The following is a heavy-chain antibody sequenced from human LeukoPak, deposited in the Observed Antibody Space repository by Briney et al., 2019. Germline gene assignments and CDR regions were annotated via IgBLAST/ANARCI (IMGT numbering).Heavy chain of an antibody. V-gene: IGHV3-30*18. CDR1: GFTFSSYG. D-gene: IGHD5-24*01. CDR3: AKTGGGDGYNFLAFDI. Sequence: PGGSLRLSCAASGFTFSSYGMHWVRQAPGKGLEWVAVISYDGSNKYYADSVKGRFTISRDNSKNTLYLQMNSLRAEDTAVYYCAKTGGGDGYNFLAFDIWGQGTMVTVSS. CDR2: ISYDGSNK. J-gene: IGHJ3*02.